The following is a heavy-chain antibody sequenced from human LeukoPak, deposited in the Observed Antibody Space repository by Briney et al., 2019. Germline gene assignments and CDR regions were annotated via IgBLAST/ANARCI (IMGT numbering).Heavy chain of an antibody. CDR3: ARGLGIVGSTNGPAYDI. J-gene: IGHJ3*02. CDR2: IWYDGRNK. V-gene: IGHV3-33*01. D-gene: IGHD1-26*01. Sequence: QPGRSLRLSCAASGFTFSSYGMHWVRQAPGKGLEWVAVIWYDGRNKYYADSVKGRFTISRDNSKNTLYLQMNSLRAEDTAVYYCARGLGIVGSTNGPAYDIWGQGTMVTVS. CDR1: GFTFSSYG.